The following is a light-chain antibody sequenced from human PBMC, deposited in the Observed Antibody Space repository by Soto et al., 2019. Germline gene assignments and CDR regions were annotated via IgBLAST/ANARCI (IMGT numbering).Light chain of an antibody. CDR1: SSDVGIYNY. V-gene: IGLV2-14*03. Sequence: QSALTQPASVSGSPGQSITISCTGTSSDVGIYNYVSWYQQHPGKAPKLIIYDVSNRPSGVSNRFSGSKSGNTASLTISGLQAEDGADYYCSSYTSSSTPVVFGGGTKLTVL. CDR3: SSYTSSSTPVV. CDR2: DVS. J-gene: IGLJ2*01.